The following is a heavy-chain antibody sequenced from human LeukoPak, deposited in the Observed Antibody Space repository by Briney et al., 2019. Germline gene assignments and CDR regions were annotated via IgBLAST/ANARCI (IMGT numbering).Heavy chain of an antibody. CDR3: ARDRSAPTYNWFDP. V-gene: IGHV4-4*07. Sequence: PSETLSLTCTVSGGSISSYYWSWIRQPAGKGLEWIGRIYTSGSTNYNPSLKSRVTMSVGTSKNQFSLKLSSVTAADTAVYYCARDRSAPTYNWFDPWGQGTLVTVSS. CDR1: GGSISSYY. J-gene: IGHJ5*02. D-gene: IGHD2-15*01. CDR2: IYTSGST.